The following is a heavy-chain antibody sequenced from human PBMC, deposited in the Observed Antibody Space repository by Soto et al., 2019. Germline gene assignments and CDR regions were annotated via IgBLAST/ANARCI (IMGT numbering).Heavy chain of an antibody. CDR2: INHSGST. J-gene: IGHJ5*02. CDR1: GGSFSGYY. V-gene: IGHV4-34*01. CDR3: ASAYSST. Sequence: SETLSLTCAVYGGSFSGYYWSWIRQPPGKGLEWIGEINHSGSTNYNPSLKSRVTISVDTSKNQFSLKLSSVTAADTAVYYCASAYSSTWGQGTLVTVSS. D-gene: IGHD6-13*01.